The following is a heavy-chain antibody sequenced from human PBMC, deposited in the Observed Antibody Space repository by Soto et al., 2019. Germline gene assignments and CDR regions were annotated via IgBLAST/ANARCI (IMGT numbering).Heavy chain of an antibody. CDR1: GHTLTGFD. Sequence: QVQLVQSGAEVQKPGASVKVSCEASGHTLTGFDVNWLRQAAGPGLEWMGWRDPNSGHAGYAQKCQGRVTIGAGDMELSSLGSEDTSVYYCGTVPSGQSRGWDVGQWGQGTLVIVSS. V-gene: IGHV1-8*01. J-gene: IGHJ4*02. D-gene: IGHD6-19*01. CDR2: RDPNSGHA. CDR3: GTVPSGQSRGWDVGQ.